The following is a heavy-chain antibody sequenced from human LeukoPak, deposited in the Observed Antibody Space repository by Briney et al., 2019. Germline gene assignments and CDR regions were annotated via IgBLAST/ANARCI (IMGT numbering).Heavy chain of an antibody. CDR2: IYSGADT. V-gene: IGHV3-53*01. J-gene: IGHJ4*02. D-gene: IGHD6-13*01. CDR3: ARGAAGGSGGIDY. Sequence: GGSLRLSCAASGFTVSSNYMTWVRQAPGKGLDWVSIIYSGADTYYADSVKGRFTVSRDNSKNTVSLQMNSLRAEDTAVYYCARGAAGGSGGIDYWGQGTLVTVPS. CDR1: GFTVSSNY.